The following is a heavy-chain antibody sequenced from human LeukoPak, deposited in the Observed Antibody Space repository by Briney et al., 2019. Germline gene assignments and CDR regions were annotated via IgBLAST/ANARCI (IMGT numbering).Heavy chain of an antibody. CDR1: GFTFTHYS. V-gene: IGHV3-21*01. D-gene: IGHD5-24*01. J-gene: IGHJ4*02. Sequence: GGSLRLSCSAPGFTFTHYSINWVRQAPGKGLEWLSSISNSSNYIYYADSVKGRFTISRDNAKNSLYLQMDSLRAEDTAVYYCARWSMATNGYYFDYWGQGTLVTVSS. CDR2: ISNSSNYI. CDR3: ARWSMATNGYYFDY.